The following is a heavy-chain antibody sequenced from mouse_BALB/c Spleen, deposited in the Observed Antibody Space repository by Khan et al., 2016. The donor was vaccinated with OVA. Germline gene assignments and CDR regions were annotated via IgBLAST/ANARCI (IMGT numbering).Heavy chain of an antibody. V-gene: IGHV5-6*01. J-gene: IGHJ3*01. CDR2: ISSDGDYT. CDR3: ASHLTGSFAY. D-gene: IGHD4-1*01. Sequence: VQLKESGGDLVKPGGSLKLSCAASGFTFSSYSMSWVRQTPDKRLEWVASISSDGDYTYYPDSVKGRFTISRDNAKNTLYLQMISLKSEDTAMYYCASHLTGSFAYWGQGTLVTVSA. CDR1: GFTFSSYS.